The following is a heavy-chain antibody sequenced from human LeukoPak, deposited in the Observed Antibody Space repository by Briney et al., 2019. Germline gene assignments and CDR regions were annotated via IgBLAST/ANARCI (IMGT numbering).Heavy chain of an antibody. CDR2: ITSSSYYI. D-gene: IGHD2-15*01. Sequence: PGGSLRLSCAASGFTFSSYTMNWVRQAPGKGLEWVSSITSSSYYIYYADSVKGRFTISRDNSKNTLYLQMNSLRAEDTAVYYCAKCVVAATFDYWGQGTLVTVSS. J-gene: IGHJ4*02. CDR1: GFTFSSYT. CDR3: AKCVVAATFDY. V-gene: IGHV3-21*04.